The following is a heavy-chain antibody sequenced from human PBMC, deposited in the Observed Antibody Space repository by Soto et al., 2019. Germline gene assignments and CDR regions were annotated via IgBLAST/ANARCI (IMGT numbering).Heavy chain of an antibody. CDR3: AAGYSSGWYLLYAFDI. Sequence: GASVKVSCKAPGFTFTSSAVQWVRQARGQRLEWIGWIVVGSGNTNYAQKFQERVTITRDMSTSTAYMELSSLRSEDTAVYYCAAGYSSGWYLLYAFDIWGQGTMVTVSS. CDR1: GFTFTSSA. CDR2: IVVGSGNT. V-gene: IGHV1-58*01. J-gene: IGHJ3*02. D-gene: IGHD6-19*01.